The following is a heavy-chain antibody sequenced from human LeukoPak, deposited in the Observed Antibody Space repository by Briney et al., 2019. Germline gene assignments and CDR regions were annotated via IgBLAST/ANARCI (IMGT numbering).Heavy chain of an antibody. CDR2: SRNKAKSYTT. CDR3: VRVGSVAGSDYLDY. CDR1: GLTFSDHF. D-gene: IGHD6-19*01. V-gene: IGHV3-72*01. Sequence: GGSLRLSCAVSGLTFSDHFLDWVRQAPGKGLEWVGRSRNKAKSYTTEYAASVKGRFTISRDDSKNSLYLQMNSLKTADTAVYYCVRVGSVAGSDYLDYWGQGTLVTVSS. J-gene: IGHJ4*02.